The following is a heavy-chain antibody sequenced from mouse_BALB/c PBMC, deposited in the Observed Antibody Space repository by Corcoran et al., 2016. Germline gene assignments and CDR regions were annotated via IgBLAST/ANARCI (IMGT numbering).Heavy chain of an antibody. CDR2: INPYNGGT. CDR1: GYSFTGYY. CDR3: ANWDY. D-gene: IGHD4-1*01. Sequence: EVQLQQSGPELVKPGASVKISCKASGYSFTGYYMHWVKQSHVKSLEWIGRINPYNGGTSYNQKFKGKATLTVDKSSSTAYMELLSLTSEDSAVYYCANWDYWGQGTTLTVSS. V-gene: IGHV1-26*01. J-gene: IGHJ2*01.